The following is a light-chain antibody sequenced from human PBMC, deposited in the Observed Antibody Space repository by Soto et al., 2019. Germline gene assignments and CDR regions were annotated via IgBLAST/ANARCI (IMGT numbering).Light chain of an antibody. CDR3: SSFTSFNSVI. Sequence: QSALTQPASVSASPGQSITISCTGTSSDVGGYNYVSWYQQHPGKAPKLVIYEVSNRPSGVSSRFSGFKSGDTASQIISGLQADDEADYYCSSFTSFNSVIFGGGTKVTVL. CDR1: SSDVGGYNY. CDR2: EVS. V-gene: IGLV2-14*01. J-gene: IGLJ2*01.